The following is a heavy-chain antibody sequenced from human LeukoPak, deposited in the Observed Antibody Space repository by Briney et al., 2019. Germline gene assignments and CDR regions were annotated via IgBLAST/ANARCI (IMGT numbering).Heavy chain of an antibody. CDR1: GYTFTSYG. D-gene: IGHD3-22*01. V-gene: IGHV1-18*01. CDR3: ARDPVTYYYASSGYPSASWFDP. J-gene: IGHJ5*02. CDR2: ISAYNDKT. Sequence: APVKVSCKASGYTFTSYGISWVRQAPGQGLEWMGWISAYNDKTNYAQKLQGRVTMTTDTSTSTAYMELRSLRSDDTAVYYCARDPVTYYYASSGYPSASWFDPWGQGTLVTVSS.